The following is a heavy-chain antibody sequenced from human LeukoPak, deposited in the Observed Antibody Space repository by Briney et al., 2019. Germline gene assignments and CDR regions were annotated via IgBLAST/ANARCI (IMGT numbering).Heavy chain of an antibody. CDR1: GGSISSGGYY. Sequence: SETLSLTCTVSGGSISSGGYYWSWIRLHPGKGLEWIGYIYYSGSTYYNPSLKSRVTISVDTSKNQFSLKLSSVTAADTAVYYCARSEAVTRSFDYWGQGTLVTVSS. J-gene: IGHJ4*02. CDR2: IYYSGST. D-gene: IGHD4-17*01. CDR3: ARSEAVTRSFDY. V-gene: IGHV4-31*03.